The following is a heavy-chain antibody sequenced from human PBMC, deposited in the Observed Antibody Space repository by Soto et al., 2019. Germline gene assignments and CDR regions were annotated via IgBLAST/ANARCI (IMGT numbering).Heavy chain of an antibody. Sequence: GGSLRLSCAASGFTFSSYALHWVRQAPGKGLEYISGVRGNGDPPFYTDSVKGRFTISRDTSKNTLYLQMTTLSADDTAVYYCVKSRGGNNFDFFDWGQGTLVTVSS. J-gene: IGHJ4*02. CDR3: VKSRGGNNFDFFD. CDR2: VRGNGDPP. V-gene: IGHV3-64D*06. CDR1: GFTFSSYA. D-gene: IGHD5-12*01.